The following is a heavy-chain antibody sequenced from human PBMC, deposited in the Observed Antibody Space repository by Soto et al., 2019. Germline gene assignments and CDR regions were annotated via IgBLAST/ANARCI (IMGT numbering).Heavy chain of an antibody. J-gene: IGHJ6*02. D-gene: IGHD3-22*01. CDR3: VKGKLVGDYYHHGMDV. Sequence: QVQLVESGGGVVQPGGSLRLSCAASGFSFSSYGMHWARQAPGKGLEWVAVISYDGSNKYYADCMKGRFTISRDDSKDTLYLQMNSLKAEDTAVYYCVKGKLVGDYYHHGMDVWGQGTTVTVS. V-gene: IGHV3-30*18. CDR2: ISYDGSNK. CDR1: GFSFSSYG.